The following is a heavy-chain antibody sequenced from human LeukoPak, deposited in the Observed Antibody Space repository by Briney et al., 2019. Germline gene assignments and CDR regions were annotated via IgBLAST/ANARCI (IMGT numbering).Heavy chain of an antibody. V-gene: IGHV3-66*01. J-gene: IGHJ4*02. CDR1: GFSVSSNY. CDR3: ARKTDSGGQGDY. Sequence: GGSLRLSCAASGFSVSSNYMSWVRQAPGKGLECVSVIYSGDNTYYADSVKGRFTISRDKSKNTLYLQMNSLRAEDTAVYYCARKTDSGGQGDYWGPGTLVTVSS. D-gene: IGHD3-22*01. CDR2: IYSGDNT.